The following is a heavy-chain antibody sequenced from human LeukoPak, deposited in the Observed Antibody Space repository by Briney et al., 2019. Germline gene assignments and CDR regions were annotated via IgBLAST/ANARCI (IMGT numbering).Heavy chain of an antibody. J-gene: IGHJ3*02. D-gene: IGHD4-17*01. V-gene: IGHV4-59*01. Sequence: PSETLSLTCTVSGGSISSYYWRWIREPPGKGVGLVGDIPYSGNTNYNPSLKSRVTISVDSSDNQLSLKLRSVTAADTAVYYCARRGNGMTTVTTYLVGDSLDIWGQGTMVTVSS. CDR3: ARRGNGMTTVTTYLVGDSLDI. CDR1: GGSISSYY. CDR2: IPYSGNT.